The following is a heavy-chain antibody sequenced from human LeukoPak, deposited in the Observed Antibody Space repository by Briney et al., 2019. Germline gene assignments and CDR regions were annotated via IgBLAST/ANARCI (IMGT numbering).Heavy chain of an antibody. V-gene: IGHV3-23*01. Sequence: GGSLRLSCAASGFTFSSYAMSWVRQAPGKGLEWVSAISGSGGSTYYADSVKGRFTISRDNSKNTLYLQMNSLRAEDTAVYYCARVRDCGGDCYPGWYFDLWGRGTLVTVSS. CDR3: ARVRDCGGDCYPGWYFDL. CDR2: ISGSGGST. J-gene: IGHJ2*01. D-gene: IGHD2-21*02. CDR1: GFTFSSYA.